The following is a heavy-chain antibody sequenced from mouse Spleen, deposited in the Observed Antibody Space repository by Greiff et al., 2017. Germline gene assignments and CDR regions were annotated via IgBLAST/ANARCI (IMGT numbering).Heavy chain of an antibody. Sequence: QVQLQQPGAELVRPGTSVKLSCKASGYTFTSYWMHWVKQRPGQGLEWIGVIDPSDSYTNYNQKFKGKATLTVDTSSSTAYMQLSSLTSEDSAVYYCARRDSYYSYDEEGYWGQGTTLTVSS. D-gene: IGHD2-12*01. V-gene: IGHV1-59*01. CDR1: GYTFTSYW. CDR3: ARRDSYYSYDEEGY. CDR2: IDPSDSYT. J-gene: IGHJ2*01.